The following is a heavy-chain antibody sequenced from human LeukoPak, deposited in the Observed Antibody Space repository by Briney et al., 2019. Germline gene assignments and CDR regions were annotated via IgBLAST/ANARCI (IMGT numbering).Heavy chain of an antibody. CDR2: IYYSGST. CDR1: GFTFSDYY. CDR3: AREEEVVVPAAIFYWFDP. J-gene: IGHJ5*02. V-gene: IGHV4-31*02. D-gene: IGHD2-2*02. Sequence: LRLSCAASGFTFSDYYMSWIRQHPGKGLEWIGYIYYSGSTYYNPSLKSRVTISVDTSKNQFSLKLSSVTAADTAVNYCAREEEVVVPAAIFYWFDPWGQGTLVTVSS.